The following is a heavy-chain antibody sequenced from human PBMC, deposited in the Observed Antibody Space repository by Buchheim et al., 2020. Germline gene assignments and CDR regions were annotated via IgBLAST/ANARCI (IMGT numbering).Heavy chain of an antibody. CDR2: FYYSGDT. Sequence: QLQLQESGPGLVKPSETLSLTCTVSSGSISSRSYCWGWIRQPPGKGLEWIGSFYYSGDTYYNPSLQSRVTVSADTSKNEFSLKLRSVTAADTAVYYCARLPYSNYDRAYWGQGTL. CDR3: ARLPYSNYDRAY. CDR1: SGSISSRSYC. V-gene: IGHV4-39*01. D-gene: IGHD4-11*01. J-gene: IGHJ4*02.